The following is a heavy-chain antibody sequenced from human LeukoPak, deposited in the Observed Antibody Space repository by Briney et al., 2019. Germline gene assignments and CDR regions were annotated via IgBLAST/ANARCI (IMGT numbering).Heavy chain of an antibody. CDR3: ARQTPYHGNHYFDY. D-gene: IGHD1-14*01. Sequence: PSETLSLTCTVSGGSISSQYWSWIRQSPGKGLEWIGYIDSTGLTSYNPSLNSRVTISEDTSKNQFSLKVRSVTTADTAAYFCARQTPYHGNHYFDYWGQGTLVTVSS. CDR2: IDSTGLT. V-gene: IGHV4-59*08. J-gene: IGHJ4*02. CDR1: GGSISSQY.